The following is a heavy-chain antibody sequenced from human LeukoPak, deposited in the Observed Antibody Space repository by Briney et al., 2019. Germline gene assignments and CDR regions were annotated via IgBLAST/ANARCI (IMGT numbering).Heavy chain of an antibody. J-gene: IGHJ4*02. CDR2: ISAYNGNT. CDR1: GYTFTSYG. Sequence: ASVKVSCKASGYTFTSYGISWVRQAPGQGLEWMGWISAYNGNTNYAQKLQDRVTMTTDTSTSTAYMELRSLRSDDTAVYYCARDSNTYYDFWSGYPETPHFDYWGQGTLVTVSS. CDR3: ARDSNTYYDFWSGYPETPHFDY. V-gene: IGHV1-18*01. D-gene: IGHD3-3*01.